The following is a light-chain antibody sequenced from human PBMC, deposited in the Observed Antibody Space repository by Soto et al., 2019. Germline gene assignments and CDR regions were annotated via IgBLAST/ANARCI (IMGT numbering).Light chain of an antibody. CDR1: SSNIESNT. CDR2: SNN. V-gene: IGLV1-44*01. CDR3: AAWDDSLNGVV. Sequence: QSVLTRPPSASGTPGQRVTISCSGSSSNIESNTVNWYQQLPGTAPKLLIYSNNQRPSGVPDRFSGSKSGTSASLAISGLQSEDEADYYCAAWDDSLNGVVFGGGTKLTVL. J-gene: IGLJ2*01.